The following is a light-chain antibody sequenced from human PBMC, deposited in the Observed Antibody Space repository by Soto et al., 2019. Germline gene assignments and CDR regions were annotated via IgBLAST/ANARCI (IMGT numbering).Light chain of an antibody. CDR2: AAS. Sequence: DIQMTQSPSSLSASVGERVTITCRASRSITNYLNWYQQKPGKAPKLLIYAASSLQSGVPSRFSGSGSGTDFTLTISSLQPEDFATYYCQQTYSNFRTFGQGTKVEIK. J-gene: IGKJ1*01. CDR1: RSITNY. CDR3: QQTYSNFRT. V-gene: IGKV1-39*01.